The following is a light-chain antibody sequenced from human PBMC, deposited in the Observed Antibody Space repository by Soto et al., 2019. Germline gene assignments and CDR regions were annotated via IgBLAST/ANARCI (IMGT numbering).Light chain of an antibody. CDR3: SSYVGGNNLV. V-gene: IGLV2-8*01. CDR2: DVD. Sequence: QSALTQPPSASGSPGQSVTISCTGTSSDVGSYKYVSWYQQHPGKAPKLMIFDVDKRPSGVPDRFSGSKSGNTASLTVSGLPAEDEGDYYCSSYVGGNNLVFGGGTKVTVL. J-gene: IGLJ3*02. CDR1: SSDVGSYKY.